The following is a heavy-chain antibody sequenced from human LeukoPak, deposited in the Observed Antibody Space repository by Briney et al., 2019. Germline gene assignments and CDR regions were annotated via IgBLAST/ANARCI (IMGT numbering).Heavy chain of an antibody. CDR2: IYYSGST. CDR3: ARDPSGWYRPWFDP. D-gene: IGHD6-19*01. J-gene: IGHJ5*02. CDR1: GGSISSSSYY. V-gene: IGHV4-39*07. Sequence: PSETLSLTCTVSGGSISSSSYYWGWIRQPPGKGLEWIGSIYYSGSTYYNPSLKSRVTISVDTSKNQFSLKLSSVTAADTAVYYCARDPSGWYRPWFDPWGQGTLVTVSS.